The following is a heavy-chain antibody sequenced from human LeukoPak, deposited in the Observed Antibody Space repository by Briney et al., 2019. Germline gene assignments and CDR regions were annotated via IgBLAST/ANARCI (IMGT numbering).Heavy chain of an antibody. CDR1: GYTFTSYA. CDR2: INTNTGNP. D-gene: IGHD3-9*01. Sequence: ASVKVSCKASGYTFTSYAMNWVRQAPGQGLEWMGWINTNTGNPTYAQGFTGRFVFSLDTSVSTAYLQISSLKAEDTAVYYCARDPQLRYFDWLSTSQNWYYYYYMDVWGKGTTVTVSS. CDR3: ARDPQLRYFDWLSTSQNWYYYYYMDV. V-gene: IGHV7-4-1*02. J-gene: IGHJ6*03.